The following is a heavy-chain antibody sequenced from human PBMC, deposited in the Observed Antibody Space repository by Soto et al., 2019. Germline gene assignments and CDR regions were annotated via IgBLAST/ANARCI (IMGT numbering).Heavy chain of an antibody. CDR2: IIPIFGTA. CDR3: ARGRDYYYYMDV. Sequence: SVKVSCKASGGTFSSYAISWVRQAPGQGLEWMGGIIPIFGTASYAQKFQGRVTMTRNASISTAYMELSSLRSEDTAVYYCARGRDYYYYMDVWGKGTTVTVSS. V-gene: IGHV1-69*05. CDR1: GGTFSSYA. J-gene: IGHJ6*03.